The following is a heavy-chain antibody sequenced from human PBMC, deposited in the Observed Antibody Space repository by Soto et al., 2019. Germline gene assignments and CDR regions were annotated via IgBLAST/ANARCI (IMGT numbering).Heavy chain of an antibody. D-gene: IGHD3-22*01. CDR2: ISPYNGNT. J-gene: IGHJ4*02. Sequence: QIQLVQSGAEVKKPGASVRVSCETSGYTFVSYGISWVRQAPGQGLEWMGWISPYNGNTNYAEKFKDRVTLTTDTSMDTAFLDLRSPTSDDTAVYFCARDQYYFDSSGYYDFWGQGTLVTVSS. CDR3: ARDQYYFDSSGYYDF. CDR1: GYTFVSYG. V-gene: IGHV1-18*04.